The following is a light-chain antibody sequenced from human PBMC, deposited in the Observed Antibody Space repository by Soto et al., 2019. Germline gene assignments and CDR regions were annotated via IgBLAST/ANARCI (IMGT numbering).Light chain of an antibody. CDR2: DTD. V-gene: IGLV7-46*01. J-gene: IGLJ2*01. CDR3: LLSSGGARV. Sequence: QAVVTQEPSLTVSPGGTGTLTCGSSTGTVTSGHYPYWFQQKPGQAPTTLIYDTDNKHSWTPARFSGALLGGKAALTLSGAQPEDEAEYYCLLSSGGARVFGGGTKVTVL. CDR1: TGTVTSGHY.